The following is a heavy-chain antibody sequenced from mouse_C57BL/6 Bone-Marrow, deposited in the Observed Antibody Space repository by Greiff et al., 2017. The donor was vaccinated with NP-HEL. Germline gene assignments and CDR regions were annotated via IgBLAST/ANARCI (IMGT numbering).Heavy chain of an antibody. CDR1: GYTFTSYW. Sequence: QVHVKQPGAELVKPGASVKLSCKASGYTFTSYWMHWVKQRPGQGLEWIGMIHPNSGSTNYNEKFKSKATLTVDKSSSTAYMQLSSLTSEDSAVYYCAGGDWDDFDYWGQGTTLTVSS. D-gene: IGHD4-1*01. CDR3: AGGDWDDFDY. V-gene: IGHV1-64*01. J-gene: IGHJ2*01. CDR2: IHPNSGST.